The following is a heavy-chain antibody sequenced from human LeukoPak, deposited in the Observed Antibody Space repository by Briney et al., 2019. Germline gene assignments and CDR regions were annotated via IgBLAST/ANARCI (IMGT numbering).Heavy chain of an antibody. CDR3: ARGSKTLTGPWTANWFDS. CDR1: GGTFSRYT. D-gene: IGHD1-14*01. CDR2: IIPMFGSV. V-gene: IGHV1-69*13. Sequence: SVKVSCKASGGTFSRYTINWVRQAPGQGLEWMGGIIPMFGSVKYAQKFQGRATISADELTSTAYMELSSLRSEDMAVYYCARGSKTLTGPWTANWFDSWGQGTLVTVSS. J-gene: IGHJ5*01.